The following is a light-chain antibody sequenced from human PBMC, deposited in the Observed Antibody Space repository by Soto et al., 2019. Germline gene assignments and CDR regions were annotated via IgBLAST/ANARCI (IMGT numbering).Light chain of an antibody. Sequence: QSVLTQPPSASGSPGQSVTISCTGTSSDVGGYNYVSWYQQHPGKAPKLMIYEVTKRPSGVPDRFSGSKSGNTASLTVSGLLTEDEDDYYCASYAGSNKVFGTGTKVTVL. J-gene: IGLJ1*01. CDR1: SSDVGGYNY. CDR2: EVT. V-gene: IGLV2-8*01. CDR3: ASYAGSNKV.